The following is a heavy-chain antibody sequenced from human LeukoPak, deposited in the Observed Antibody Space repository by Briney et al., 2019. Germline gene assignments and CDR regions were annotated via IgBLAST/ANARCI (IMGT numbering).Heavy chain of an antibody. CDR1: GYTFTSYY. CDR3: ARDQHYDFWSGYVNWFDP. D-gene: IGHD3-3*01. Sequence: ASVKVSCKASGYTFTSYYMHWVRQAPGQWLEWMGLINPSGGSTSYAQKFQGRVTMTRDMSTSTVYMELSSLRSEDTAVYYCARDQHYDFWSGYVNWFDPWGQGTLVTVSS. CDR2: INPSGGST. V-gene: IGHV1-46*01. J-gene: IGHJ5*02.